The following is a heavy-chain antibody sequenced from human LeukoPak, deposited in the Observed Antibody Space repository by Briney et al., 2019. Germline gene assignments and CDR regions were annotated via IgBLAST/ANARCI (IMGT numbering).Heavy chain of an antibody. D-gene: IGHD3-16*01. CDR1: GYSISSGYY. Sequence: SETLSLTCAVSGYSISSGYYWGWIRPPPGKGLEWIGSICHSGSTYYNPSLKSRVTISVDTSKNQFSLKLSSVTAADTAVYYCARHLGGDNFDYWGQGTLVTVSS. V-gene: IGHV4-38-2*01. CDR3: ARHLGGDNFDY. CDR2: ICHSGST. J-gene: IGHJ4*02.